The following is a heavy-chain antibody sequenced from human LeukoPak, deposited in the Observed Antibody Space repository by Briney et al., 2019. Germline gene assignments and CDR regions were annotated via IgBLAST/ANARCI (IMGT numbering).Heavy chain of an antibody. CDR3: ATRGGDFWSGFEN. Sequence: ASVMVSCKVSGDSLTDLNIQWVRQAPGKGLECLGGFDPEQAKTIYAQNFQGRVTMTEDASTDTAYMELNSLKSEDTAVYYCATRGGDFWSGFENWGQGTLVTVSS. CDR2: FDPEQAKT. D-gene: IGHD3-3*01. V-gene: IGHV1-24*01. CDR1: GDSLTDLN. J-gene: IGHJ4*02.